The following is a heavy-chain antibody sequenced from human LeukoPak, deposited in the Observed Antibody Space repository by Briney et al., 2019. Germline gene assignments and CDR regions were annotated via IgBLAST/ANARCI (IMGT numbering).Heavy chain of an antibody. V-gene: IGHV5-51*01. CDR1: GYSFTSYW. CDR3: ARHIAVAGDHWFDP. CDR2: IYPGDSDT. Sequence: GESLKISCQGSGYSFTSYWIGWVRPMPGKGLEWMGIIYPGDSDTRYSPSFQGQVTISADKSISTAYLQWSSLKASDTAMYYCARHIAVAGDHWFDPWGQGTLVTVSS. D-gene: IGHD6-19*01. J-gene: IGHJ5*02.